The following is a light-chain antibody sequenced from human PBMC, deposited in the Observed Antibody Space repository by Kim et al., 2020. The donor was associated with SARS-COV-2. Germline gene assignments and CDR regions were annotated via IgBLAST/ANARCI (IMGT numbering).Light chain of an antibody. CDR3: LQHNVYPLT. CDR2: AAS. J-gene: IGKJ4*01. Sequence: ASVGDSATITCMASQAFGNYLVWFQQKPGKGPKRLIYAASTLESGVPSRFSGSGSGTEFTLTISNLQPEDSATYFCLQHNVYPLTFGGGTKVDIK. CDR1: QAFGNY. V-gene: IGKV1-17*03.